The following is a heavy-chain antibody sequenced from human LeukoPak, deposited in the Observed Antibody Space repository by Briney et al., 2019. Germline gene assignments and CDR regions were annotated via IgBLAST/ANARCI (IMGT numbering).Heavy chain of an antibody. V-gene: IGHV2-70*11. J-gene: IGHJ4*02. CDR2: IDWDDDK. Sequence: SGPTLVYPTPTLTLTCTFSGFSLRTSGMCVSWIRQPPAKALEWLARIDWDDDKYYSTSLKTRLTISNDTTKNQMVLTMTNMDPVDTATYYCARAFPTVTTFDYWGQGTLVTVSS. D-gene: IGHD4-17*01. CDR1: GFSLRTSGMC. CDR3: ARAFPTVTTFDY.